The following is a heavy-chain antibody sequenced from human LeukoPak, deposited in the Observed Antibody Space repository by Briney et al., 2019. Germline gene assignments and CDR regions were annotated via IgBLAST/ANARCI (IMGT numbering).Heavy chain of an antibody. J-gene: IGHJ4*02. V-gene: IGHV4-30-4*01. CDR1: GGSISSGDYY. Sequence: SQTLSLTCTVSGGSISSGDYYWSWIRQPPGKGLEWIGYFYYSGSTYYNPSLKSRVTISVDTSKNQFSLKLSSVTAADTAVYYCARVTSPYYYDSSGYPTFDYWGQGTLVTVSS. D-gene: IGHD3-22*01. CDR3: ARVTSPYYYDSSGYPTFDY. CDR2: FYYSGST.